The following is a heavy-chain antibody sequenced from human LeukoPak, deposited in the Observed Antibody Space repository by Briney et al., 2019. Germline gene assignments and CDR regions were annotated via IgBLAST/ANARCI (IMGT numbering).Heavy chain of an antibody. Sequence: GRSLRLSCAASGFTFDDYAMHWVRQAPGKGLEWVSGISWNSGSIDYADSVKGRFTTSRDNAKNSLYLQMNSLRAEDTAVYYCARDHLEWLLYFDYWGQGTLVTVSS. CDR3: ARDHLEWLLYFDY. J-gene: IGHJ4*02. D-gene: IGHD3-3*01. V-gene: IGHV3-9*01. CDR2: ISWNSGSI. CDR1: GFTFDDYA.